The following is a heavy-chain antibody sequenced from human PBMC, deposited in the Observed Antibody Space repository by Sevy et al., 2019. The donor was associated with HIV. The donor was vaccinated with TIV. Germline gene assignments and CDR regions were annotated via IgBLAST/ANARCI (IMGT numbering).Heavy chain of an antibody. J-gene: IGHJ4*02. D-gene: IGHD3-9*01. V-gene: IGHV1-46*01. CDR3: ARDSDNYVILTGYYPFDY. Sequence: ASVKVSCKASGYTFTSQYMHWVRQAPGQGLEWMGIINPSGGSTSYAQKFQGRGTMTRDTSTSTVYMELSSLRSEDTAVYYCARDSDNYVILTGYYPFDYWGQGTLVTVSS. CDR1: GYTFTSQY. CDR2: INPSGGST.